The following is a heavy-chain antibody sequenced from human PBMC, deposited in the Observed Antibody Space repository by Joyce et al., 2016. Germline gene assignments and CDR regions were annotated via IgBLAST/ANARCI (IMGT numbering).Heavy chain of an antibody. J-gene: IGHJ4*02. V-gene: IGHV5-51*01. CDR3: ARSAVRGTLSPFFDY. Sequence: EVQLVQSGGEVKKPGESLKISCKGVGYSFTSYWLGWVRQMPGKGLELSGIINPEDADTRYSQSFQGQVTISVDRSIKTAHLRWGSLRASDTAIYYCARSAVRGTLSPFFDYWGQGSLVTVSS. CDR2: INPEDADT. D-gene: IGHD3-16*01. CDR1: GYSFTSYW.